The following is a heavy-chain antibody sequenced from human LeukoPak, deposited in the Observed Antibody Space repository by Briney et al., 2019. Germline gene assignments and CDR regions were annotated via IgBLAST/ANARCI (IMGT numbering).Heavy chain of an antibody. Sequence: SVKVSCKASGGTFSSYAISWVRQAPGQGLEWMGGIIPIFGTANYAQKFQGRVTITADESTSTAYMELSSLRSEDTAVYYCARVPTLSYYYDSSGYCDYWGQGTLVTVSS. CDR3: ARVPTLSYYYDSSGYCDY. J-gene: IGHJ4*02. V-gene: IGHV1-69*13. D-gene: IGHD3-22*01. CDR1: GGTFSSYA. CDR2: IIPIFGTA.